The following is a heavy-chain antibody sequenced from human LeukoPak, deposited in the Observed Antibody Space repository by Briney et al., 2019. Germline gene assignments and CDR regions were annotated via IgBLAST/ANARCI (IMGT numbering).Heavy chain of an antibody. CDR3: ARAFLGAAGFWDC. CDR2: IYSNSNT. D-gene: IGHD6-13*01. Sequence: GGSPRLSCSASGFAVSDNYMSWVRRAPGKGLEWVSIIYSNSNTYYADSVKGRFTISRDNSKNTLYLQMNSLRAEDTAVYYCARAFLGAAGFWDCWGQGTLVTVSS. V-gene: IGHV3-53*01. J-gene: IGHJ4*02. CDR1: GFAVSDNY.